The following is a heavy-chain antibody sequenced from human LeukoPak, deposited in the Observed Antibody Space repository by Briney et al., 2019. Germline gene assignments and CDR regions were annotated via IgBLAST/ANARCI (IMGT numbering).Heavy chain of an antibody. D-gene: IGHD2-2*01. CDR3: AKGGGYVVVPAADY. V-gene: IGHV3-30*02. J-gene: IGHJ4*02. Sequence: GGSLRLSCAASGFTFSSYGMHWVRQAPGKGLEWVAFIRYDGSNKYYADSVKGRFTISRDNSKNTLYLQMNSLRAEDTAVYYCAKGGGYVVVPAADYWGQGTLVTVSS. CDR1: GFTFSSYG. CDR2: IRYDGSNK.